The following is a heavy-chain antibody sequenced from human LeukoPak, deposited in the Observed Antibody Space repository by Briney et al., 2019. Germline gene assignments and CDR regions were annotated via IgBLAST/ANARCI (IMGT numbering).Heavy chain of an antibody. CDR3: VRDGAVGSSGPGDY. CDR2: IWYDGSNK. D-gene: IGHD3-3*01. V-gene: IGHV3-33*01. J-gene: IGHJ4*02. CDR1: GFTFSSYG. Sequence: GGSLRLSCAASGFTFSSYGMHWVRQAPGKGLEWVAVIWYDGSNKYYADSVKGRFTISRDNSKNTLYLQMNSLRAEDTAVYYCVRDGAVGSSGPGDYWGQGTLVTVSS.